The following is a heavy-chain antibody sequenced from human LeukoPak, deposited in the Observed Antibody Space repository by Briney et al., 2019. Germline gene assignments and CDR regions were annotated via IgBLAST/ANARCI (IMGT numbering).Heavy chain of an antibody. CDR2: IHTSWTT. J-gene: IGHJ5*02. D-gene: IGHD3-16*01. Sequence: SETLSLTCTVSGDSMSSYYWNFIRQPAGKGLEWIGRIHTSWTTYYNPSLKSRITMSVDTSRNQFSLRLTSVTAADTAVYYCARGDYYDGGGRNWFDPWGQGTLVTVPS. V-gene: IGHV4-4*07. CDR3: ARGDYYDGGGRNWFDP. CDR1: GDSMSSYY.